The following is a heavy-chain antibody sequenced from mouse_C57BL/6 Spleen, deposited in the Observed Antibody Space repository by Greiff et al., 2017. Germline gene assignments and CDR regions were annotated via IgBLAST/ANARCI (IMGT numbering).Heavy chain of an antibody. Sequence: VQLQQSGPELVKPGASVKISCKASGYTFTDYYMNWVKQSHGKSLEWIGDINPNNGGTSYNQKFKGKATLTVDKSSSTAYMELRSLTSEDSAVYYCARGELDGDYWGQGTTLTVSS. J-gene: IGHJ2*01. CDR1: GYTFTDYY. V-gene: IGHV1-26*01. CDR2: INPNNGGT. CDR3: ARGELDGDY. D-gene: IGHD4-1*01.